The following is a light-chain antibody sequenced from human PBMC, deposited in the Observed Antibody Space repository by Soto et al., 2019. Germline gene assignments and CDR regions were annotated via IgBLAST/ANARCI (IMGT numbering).Light chain of an antibody. CDR1: TGAVTSDSY. V-gene: IGLV7-43*01. CDR3: LLYFGSSQI. J-gene: IGLJ2*01. Sequence: QAVVTQEPSLTVSPGGTVTLTCASSTGAVTSDSYPNWVQQKPGQAPRALIYSTSNSHSWTPARFSGSLLGGKAALTLSGVQPEDEAEYYCLLYFGSSQIFVGGTKLTVL. CDR2: STS.